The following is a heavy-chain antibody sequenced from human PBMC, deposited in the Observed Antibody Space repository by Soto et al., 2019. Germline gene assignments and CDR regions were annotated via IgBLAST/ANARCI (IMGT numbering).Heavy chain of an antibody. CDR1: GFTFSSYS. CDR3: AREMTTVVDYYGMDV. Sequence: EVQLVESGGGLVKPGGSLRLSCAASGFTFSSYSMNWVRQAPGKGLEWVSSISSSSSYIYYADSVKGRFTISRDNAKNSLYLQMNSLRAEDTAVYYCAREMTTVVDYYGMDVWGQGTTVTVSS. D-gene: IGHD4-17*01. CDR2: ISSSSSYI. V-gene: IGHV3-21*01. J-gene: IGHJ6*02.